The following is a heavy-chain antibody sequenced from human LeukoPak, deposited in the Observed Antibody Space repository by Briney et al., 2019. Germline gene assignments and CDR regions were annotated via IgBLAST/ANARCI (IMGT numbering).Heavy chain of an antibody. J-gene: IGHJ4*02. CDR3: ARSGTQRSYYDILTGYYRIEPFDY. CDR1: GYSFTSYW. V-gene: IGHV5-51*01. D-gene: IGHD3-9*01. CDR2: IYPGDSDT. Sequence: GESLKISCKGSGYSFTSYWIGWVRQMPGKGLEWMGIIYPGDSDTRYSPSFQGQVTISADKSISTAYLQWSSLKASDTAMYYCARSGTQRSYYDILTGYYRIEPFDYWGQGTLVTVSS.